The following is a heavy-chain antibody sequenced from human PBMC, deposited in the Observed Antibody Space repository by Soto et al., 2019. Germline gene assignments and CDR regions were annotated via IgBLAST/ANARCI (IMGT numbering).Heavy chain of an antibody. CDR3: ARDPSTINKLIGVWFDP. CDR1: GDTFGRFT. CDR2: IKPISDIT. J-gene: IGHJ5*02. V-gene: IGHV1-69*13. D-gene: IGHD4-4*01. Sequence: SVKVPCKASGDTFGRFTINWVRQAPGQGLEWMGGIKPISDITNYAQRFQGRVTFTADASTSTVYLELSSLRSEDTAMYYCARDPSTINKLIGVWFDPWGQGTLVTVSS.